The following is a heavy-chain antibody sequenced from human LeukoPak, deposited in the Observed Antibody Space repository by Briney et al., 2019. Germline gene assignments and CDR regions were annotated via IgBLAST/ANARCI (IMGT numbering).Heavy chain of an antibody. CDR1: GFTFNKNA. J-gene: IGHJ5*02. CDR3: VKDRSTVVNNWFDP. Sequence: GGSLRLSCAVSGFTFNKNAVSWVRQAPGKGLEWVSAISGSGATTYYADSVKGRFTISRDNSKNTLYLQLNSLRAEDTAVYYCVKDRSTVVNNWFDPWGQGTLVTVSS. D-gene: IGHD2-21*01. CDR2: ISGSGATT. V-gene: IGHV3-23*01.